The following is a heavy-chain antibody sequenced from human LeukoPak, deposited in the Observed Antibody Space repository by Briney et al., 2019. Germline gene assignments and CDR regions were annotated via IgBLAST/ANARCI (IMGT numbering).Heavy chain of an antibody. CDR1: GGFISIFY. J-gene: IGHJ4*02. Sequence: SEALSLTCTVSGGFISIFYWSRIRQPPGKGLEWIGDIYYSGTTNYNPSLKGRVTISPDTSNNHFPLRLSSVTAADTAVYYCARIAAVATTPTSFYYWGQATLVTVSS. CDR2: IYYSGTT. V-gene: IGHV4-59*12. CDR3: ARIAAVATTPTSFYY. D-gene: IGHD5-24*01.